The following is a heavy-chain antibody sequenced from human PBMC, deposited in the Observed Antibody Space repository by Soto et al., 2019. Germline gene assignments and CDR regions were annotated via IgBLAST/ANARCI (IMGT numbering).Heavy chain of an antibody. Sequence: SQTLSLTCAISGDSVSSNSAAWNWIRQSPSRGLEWLGRTYYRSKWYNDYAVSVKSRITINPDTSKNQFSLQLNSVTPEDTAVSYCARTHAVVLALAQSIHAFDIWGQGTMVTVSS. V-gene: IGHV6-1*01. CDR3: ARTHAVVLALAQSIHAFDI. D-gene: IGHD2-2*02. J-gene: IGHJ3*02. CDR1: GDSVSSNSAA. CDR2: TYYRSKWYN.